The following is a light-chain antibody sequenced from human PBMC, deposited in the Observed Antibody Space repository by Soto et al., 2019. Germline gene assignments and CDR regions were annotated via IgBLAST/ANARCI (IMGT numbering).Light chain of an antibody. V-gene: IGKV3-15*01. CDR1: QSVSSN. CDR2: GAS. Sequence: EIVMTQSPATLSVSPGERATLACRASQSVSSNLDWYQQKPGQAPRLLIYGASTWATGIPARFSGSGSGTEFTLTISSLQAEDFAVYYCQQYHNFVTFGPGTKVAIK. J-gene: IGKJ3*01. CDR3: QQYHNFVT.